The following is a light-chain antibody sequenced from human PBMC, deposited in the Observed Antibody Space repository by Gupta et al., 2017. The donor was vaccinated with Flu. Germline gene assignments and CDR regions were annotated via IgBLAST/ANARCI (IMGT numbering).Light chain of an antibody. CDR2: ATS. V-gene: IGKV1-8*01. J-gene: IGKJ1*01. CDR1: QGISTH. Sequence: AIHMTQSPSSVSASTGDRITISCRASQGISTHLAWYQQKRGNAPKLLVYATSTVQSGVPSRFSGSGSGTNFTLTIDWLQSEDFATYYCQQYYDKLRTFGQGTTVEIK. CDR3: QQYYDKLRT.